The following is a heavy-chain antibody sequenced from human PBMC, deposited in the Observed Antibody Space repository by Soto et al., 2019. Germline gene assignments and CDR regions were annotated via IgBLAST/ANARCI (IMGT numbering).Heavy chain of an antibody. D-gene: IGHD3-10*01. CDR2: ISAYNGNT. CDR1: GYTFTSYG. CDR3: ARLSGSGSYEVDYYYYYMDV. V-gene: IGHV1-18*01. J-gene: IGHJ6*03. Sequence: ASVKVSCQASGYTFTSYGISWVRQAPGQGLEWMGWISAYNGNTNYAQKLQGRVTMTTDTSTSTAYMELRSLRSDDTAVYYCARLSGSGSYEVDYYYYYMDVWGKGTTVTVSS.